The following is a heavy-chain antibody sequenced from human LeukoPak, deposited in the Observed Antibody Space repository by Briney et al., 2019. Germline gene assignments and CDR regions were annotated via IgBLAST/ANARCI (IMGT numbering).Heavy chain of an antibody. CDR1: GGSISTYY. Sequence: SETLSLTCSISGGSISTYYWNWIRQPPGKGLEWIADFSYSEGSRYTPSLKGRASISVDTSKNQISLEVNSVTAADTAMYYCAREDYSYGFGYWGQGAMVTVFS. D-gene: IGHD3-16*02. CDR2: FSYSEGS. J-gene: IGHJ4*02. CDR3: AREDYSYGFGY. V-gene: IGHV4-59*01.